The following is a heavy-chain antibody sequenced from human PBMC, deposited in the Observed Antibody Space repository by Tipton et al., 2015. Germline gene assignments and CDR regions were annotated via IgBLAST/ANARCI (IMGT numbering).Heavy chain of an antibody. V-gene: IGHV3-21*01. CDR1: GFTFSSYT. Sequence: GSLRLSCAASGFTFSSYTMNWVRQAPGKGLEWVSSISPSSNYIYYADSLRGRFTISRDNANNSLYLQMNSLRGEDTALYYCAGDRVLRVLDWFLSDGMDVWGQGTTVTVSS. CDR3: AGDRVLRVLDWFLSDGMDV. CDR2: ISPSSNYI. D-gene: IGHD3-3*01. J-gene: IGHJ6*02.